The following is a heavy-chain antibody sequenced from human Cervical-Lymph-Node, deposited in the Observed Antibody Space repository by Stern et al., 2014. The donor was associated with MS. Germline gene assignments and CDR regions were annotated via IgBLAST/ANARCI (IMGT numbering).Heavy chain of an antibody. CDR2: IYYSGST. Sequence: MQLVESGPGLVKPSETLSLTCTVSGGSISSYYWSWIRQPPGKGLEWIGYIYYSGSTNYNPSLKSRVTISVDTSKNHFSLKLSSVTAADTAVYYCARHVRGILGSLYYYYGMDVWGQGTTVTVSS. J-gene: IGHJ6*02. CDR1: GGSISSYY. D-gene: IGHD3-10*01. CDR3: ARHVRGILGSLYYYYGMDV. V-gene: IGHV4-59*08.